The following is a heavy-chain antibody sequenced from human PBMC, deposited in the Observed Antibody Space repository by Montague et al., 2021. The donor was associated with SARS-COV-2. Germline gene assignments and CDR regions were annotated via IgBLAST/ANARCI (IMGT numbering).Heavy chain of an antibody. D-gene: IGHD2-21*02. V-gene: IGHV6-1*01. Sequence: CAISGDSVSSNIATWNWIRQSPSRGLEWLGRTYYRSMWYNDYAVSVKSRVIINPDTSNNRISLQLNSVTPEDTAVYDCARAYCGGDCYFYWYFDLWGRGTLVTVSS. CDR3: ARAYCGGDCYFYWYFDL. J-gene: IGHJ2*01. CDR2: TYYRSMWYN. CDR1: GDSVSSNIAT.